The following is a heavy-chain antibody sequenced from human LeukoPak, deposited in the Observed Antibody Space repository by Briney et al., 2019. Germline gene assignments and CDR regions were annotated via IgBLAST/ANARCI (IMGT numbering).Heavy chain of an antibody. D-gene: IGHD2-21*02. CDR2: IYYSGST. J-gene: IGHJ4*02. CDR3: ARIVVVTATSVYFDY. V-gene: IGHV4-31*03. CDR1: GGSISSGGYY. Sequence: SETLSLTCTVSGGSISSGGYYWSWIRQRPGKGLEWIGYIYYSGSTYYNPSLKSRVTISVDTSKNQFSLKLSSVTAADTAVYYCARIVVVTATSVYFDYWGQGTLVTVSS.